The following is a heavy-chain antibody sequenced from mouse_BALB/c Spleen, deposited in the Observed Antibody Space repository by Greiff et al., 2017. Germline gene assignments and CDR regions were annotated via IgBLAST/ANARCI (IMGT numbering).Heavy chain of an antibody. D-gene: IGHD4-1*01. V-gene: IGHV1-67*01. CDR1: GYTFTDYA. J-gene: IGHJ4*01. CDR2: ISTYYGNT. Sequence: QVHLQQSGPELVRPGVSVKISCKGSGYTFTDYAMYWVKQSHAKSLVGIGVISTYYGNTNYNQKFKGKATMTVDKSSSTADMELARLTTEDSAIYYCARGGNGKGAMDYWGQGTSVTGS. CDR3: ARGGNGKGAMDY.